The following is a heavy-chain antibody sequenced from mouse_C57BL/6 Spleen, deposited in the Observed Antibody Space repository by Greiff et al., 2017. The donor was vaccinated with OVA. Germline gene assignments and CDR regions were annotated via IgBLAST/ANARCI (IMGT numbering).Heavy chain of an antibody. D-gene: IGHD2-2*01. J-gene: IGHJ1*03. CDR2: IYPGSGST. Sequence: QVQLQQPGAELVKPGASVKMSCKASGYTFTSYWITWVKQRPGQGLEWIGDIYPGSGSTNYNEKFKSKATLTVDTSSSTAYMQLSSLTSEDSAVYYCASEGLRRRYFDVWGTGTTVTVSS. CDR3: ASEGLRRRYFDV. CDR1: GYTFTSYW. V-gene: IGHV1-55*01.